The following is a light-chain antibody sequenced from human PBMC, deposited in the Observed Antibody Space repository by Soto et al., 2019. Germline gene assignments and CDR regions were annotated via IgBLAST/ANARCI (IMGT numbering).Light chain of an antibody. CDR3: QQYGSSPLT. V-gene: IGKV3-20*01. CDR1: QSVRSY. J-gene: IGKJ1*01. Sequence: EIVFTQSPGTLSFSPGERATLSCRASQSVRSYSAWYQQKPGQAPRLLISDASSRATGVPDRFTGSGSGTDFTLTISRLEPEDFAVYYCQQYGSSPLTFGQGTKVDIK. CDR2: DAS.